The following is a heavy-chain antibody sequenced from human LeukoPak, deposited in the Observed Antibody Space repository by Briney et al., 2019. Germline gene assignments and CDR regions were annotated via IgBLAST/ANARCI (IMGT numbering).Heavy chain of an antibody. D-gene: IGHD1-1*01. Sequence: GGSLRLSCAASGFTFSSYAMSWVRQAPGKGLEWVSAISGSGGSTYYADSVKGRFTISRDNSKNTLYLQMNSLRTEDTAVYYCACGDGTTWGPFDYWGQGTLVTVSS. J-gene: IGHJ4*02. CDR2: ISGSGGST. CDR3: ACGDGTTWGPFDY. V-gene: IGHV3-23*01. CDR1: GFTFSSYA.